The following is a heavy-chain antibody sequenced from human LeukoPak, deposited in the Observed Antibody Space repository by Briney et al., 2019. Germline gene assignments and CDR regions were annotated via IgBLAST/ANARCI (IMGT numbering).Heavy chain of an antibody. J-gene: IGHJ4*02. V-gene: IGHV3-33*08. CDR2: ISYDGSNK. CDR1: GFTVSSKY. D-gene: IGHD1-14*01. Sequence: GGSLRLSCAVSGFTVSSKYMTWVRQAPGKGLEWVAVISYDGSNKYYADSVKGRFTISRDDSKNTLYLQMNSLRAEDTAVYYCARDPSRTLDYWGQGTLVTVSS. CDR3: ARDPSRTLDY.